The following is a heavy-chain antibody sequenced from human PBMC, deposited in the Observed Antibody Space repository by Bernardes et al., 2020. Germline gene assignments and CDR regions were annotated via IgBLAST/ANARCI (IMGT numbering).Heavy chain of an antibody. CDR3: ARRVGYDLGDDYYGMDV. Sequence: ASVKVSCKASGYTFTSYIITWVRQAPGQGLEWMGWISANNGNTNYAQKFQGRVTMTTDTSTSTAHMELRSLRSDDTAVYYCARRVGYDLGDDYYGMDVWGQGTTVTVSS. CDR1: GYTFTSYI. J-gene: IGHJ6*02. V-gene: IGHV1-18*01. CDR2: ISANNGNT. D-gene: IGHD5-12*01.